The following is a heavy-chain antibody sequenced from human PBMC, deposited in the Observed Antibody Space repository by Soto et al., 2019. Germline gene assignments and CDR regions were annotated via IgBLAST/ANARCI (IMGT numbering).Heavy chain of an antibody. CDR1: GGSVSSGSYY. CDR2: IYYSGST. CDR3: ARVKVAARPSFDY. V-gene: IGHV4-61*01. D-gene: IGHD6-6*01. Sequence: SETLSLTCTVSGGSVSSGSYYWSWIRQPPGKGLEWIGYIYYSGSTNYNPSLKSRVTISVDTSKNQFSLKLSSVTAADTAVYYCARVKVAARPSFDYWGQGTLVTVSS. J-gene: IGHJ4*02.